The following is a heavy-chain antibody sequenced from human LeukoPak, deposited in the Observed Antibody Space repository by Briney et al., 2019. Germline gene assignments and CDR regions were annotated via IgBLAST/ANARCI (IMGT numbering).Heavy chain of an antibody. D-gene: IGHD3-9*01. Sequence: GGSLRLSCAASGFTFSSYGMHRVRQAPGKGLEWVAFIRYDGSNKYYADSVKGRFTISRDNSKNTLYLQMSSLRAEDTAVYYCAKDHPAYYDILTGYHLPYFDYWGQGTLVTVSS. V-gene: IGHV3-30*02. J-gene: IGHJ4*02. CDR1: GFTFSSYG. CDR3: AKDHPAYYDILTGYHLPYFDY. CDR2: IRYDGSNK.